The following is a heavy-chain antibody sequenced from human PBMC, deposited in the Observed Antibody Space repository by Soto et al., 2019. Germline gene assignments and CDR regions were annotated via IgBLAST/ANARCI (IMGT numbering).Heavy chain of an antibody. J-gene: IGHJ4*02. CDR3: ARAPLSIRSSGYGESDY. V-gene: IGHV1-2*04. Sequence: ASVKVSCKASGYTFTGYYMHWVRQAPGQGLEWMGWINPNSGGTNYAQKFQGWVTMTRDTSIRTAYMELSRLRSDDTAGYYCARAPLSIRSSGYGESDYWGQGTLVTVSS. CDR1: GYTFTGYY. CDR2: INPNSGGT. D-gene: IGHD6-13*01.